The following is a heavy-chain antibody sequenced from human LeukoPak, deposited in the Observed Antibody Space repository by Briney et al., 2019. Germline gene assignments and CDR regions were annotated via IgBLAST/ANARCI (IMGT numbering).Heavy chain of an antibody. CDR3: AKKKSVTGTKGGFDY. CDR2: INSDGSST. D-gene: IGHD1-1*01. J-gene: IGHJ4*02. Sequence: GGSLRLSCAASGFSFSTYWMHWVRQAPGKGLEWVSRINSDGSSTTYADSVKGRFTISRDNSKNTMYLQMNSLRAEDTAIYYCAKKKSVTGTKGGFDYLGQGTLVTVSS. V-gene: IGHV3-74*01. CDR1: GFSFSTYW.